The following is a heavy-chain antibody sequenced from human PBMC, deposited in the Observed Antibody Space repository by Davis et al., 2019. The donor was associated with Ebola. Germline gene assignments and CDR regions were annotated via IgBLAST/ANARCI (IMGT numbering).Heavy chain of an antibody. Sequence: PGGSLRLSCAASGFSFSEYGIHWVRQAPGKGLEWVAVISFDGRYKYYGDSVKGRFTISRDNSKKTSYLQMNSLRAEDTAMYYCAKDYFDYWGQGILVTVS. CDR1: GFSFSEYG. J-gene: IGHJ4*02. V-gene: IGHV3-30*18. CDR2: ISFDGRYK. CDR3: AKDYFDY.